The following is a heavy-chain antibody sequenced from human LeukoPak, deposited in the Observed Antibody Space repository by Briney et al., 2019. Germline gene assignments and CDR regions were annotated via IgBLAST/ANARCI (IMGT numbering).Heavy chain of an antibody. Sequence: SETLSLTCTVSGGSISSSSYYWSWIRQPPGKGLEWIGEINRSGGTNYNPSLRSRVTISIDTSKSQFSLNLSAATAADTAVYYCSADHYWGQGTLVTVSS. CDR3: SADHY. V-gene: IGHV4-39*07. CDR1: GGSISSSSYY. CDR2: INRSGGT. J-gene: IGHJ4*02.